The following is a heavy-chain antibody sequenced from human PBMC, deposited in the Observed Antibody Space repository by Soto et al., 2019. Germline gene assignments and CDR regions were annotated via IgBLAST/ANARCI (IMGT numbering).Heavy chain of an antibody. CDR3: ARDLGAYCSGGSCYYYYGMDV. J-gene: IGHJ6*02. Sequence: GGSLRLSCAASGFTFSSYSMNWVRQAPGKGLEWVSYISSSSSTIYYADSVKGRFTISRDNAKNSLYLQMNSLRDEDTAVYYCARDLGAYCSGGSCYYYYGMDVWGQGTTVTVSS. D-gene: IGHD2-15*01. CDR1: GFTFSSYS. V-gene: IGHV3-48*02. CDR2: ISSSSSTI.